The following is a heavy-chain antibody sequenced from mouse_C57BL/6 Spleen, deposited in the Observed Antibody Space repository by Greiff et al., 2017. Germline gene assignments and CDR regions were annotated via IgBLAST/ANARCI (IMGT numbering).Heavy chain of an antibody. Sequence: VQLQQSGAELVRPGTSVKLSCKASGYTFTSYWMHWVKQRPGQGLEWIGVIDPSDSYTNYNQKFKGKATLTVDTSSSTAYMQLSSLTSEDSAVYYCARYPYYYGSSYYAMDYWGQGTSVTVSS. CDR3: ARYPYYYGSSYYAMDY. D-gene: IGHD1-1*01. CDR1: GYTFTSYW. V-gene: IGHV1-59*01. CDR2: IDPSDSYT. J-gene: IGHJ4*01.